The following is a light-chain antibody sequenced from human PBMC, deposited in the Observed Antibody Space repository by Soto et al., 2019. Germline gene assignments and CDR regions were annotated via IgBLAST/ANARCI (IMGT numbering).Light chain of an antibody. CDR2: DAS. CDR3: QQRSNWPTIT. J-gene: IGKJ5*01. CDR1: QSVSSY. V-gene: IGKV3-11*01. Sequence: EIVLTQSPATLSLSPGERATLSCRASQSVSSYLAWYQQKPGQAPRLLIYDASNRATGIPARFSGSGSGTDFTLTISSREPEDFAVYYCQQRSNWPTITFGQGTRLEI.